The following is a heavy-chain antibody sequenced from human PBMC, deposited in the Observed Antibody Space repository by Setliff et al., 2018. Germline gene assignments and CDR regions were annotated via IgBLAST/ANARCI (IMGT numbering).Heavy chain of an antibody. D-gene: IGHD2-8*01. CDR1: GGPISSYF. CDR2: ISHLGIT. J-gene: IGHJ4*02. V-gene: IGHV4-59*01. Sequence: PSETLSLTCTVSGGPISSYFWSWIRQPPGKGLEWIGYISHLGITSYNPSLKSRATISVDTSKNQFSLQLTSVTSADTAVYFCARGGVLGTGDFDYWGQGTLVTVSS. CDR3: ARGGVLGTGDFDY.